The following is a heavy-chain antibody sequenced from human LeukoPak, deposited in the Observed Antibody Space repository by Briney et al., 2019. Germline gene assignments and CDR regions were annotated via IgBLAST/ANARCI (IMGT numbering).Heavy chain of an antibody. CDR3: ARDLKPLLWFGELAYYYYGMDV. J-gene: IGHJ6*02. V-gene: IGHV3-48*02. CDR2: ISSSSSTI. Sequence: GGSLRLSCAASGFTFSSYSMNWVRQAPGKGLEWVSYISSSSSTIYYADSVKGRFTISRDNAKNSLYLQTNSLRDEDTAVYYCARDLKPLLWFGELAYYYYGMDVWGQGTTVTVSS. D-gene: IGHD3-10*01. CDR1: GFTFSSYS.